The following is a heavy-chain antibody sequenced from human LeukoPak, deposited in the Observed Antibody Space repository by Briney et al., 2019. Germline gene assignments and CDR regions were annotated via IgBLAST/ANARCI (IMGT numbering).Heavy chain of an antibody. CDR3: AKDIGEVRISLAYDY. V-gene: IGHV3-30-3*01. Sequence: GRSLRLSCAASGFTFSSYAMHWVRQAPGKGLEWVAVISYDGSNKYYADSVKGRFTISRDNSKNTLYLQMNSLRTEDTALYYCAKDIGEVRISLAYDYWGQGTLVTVSS. D-gene: IGHD1-26*01. CDR1: GFTFSSYA. J-gene: IGHJ4*02. CDR2: ISYDGSNK.